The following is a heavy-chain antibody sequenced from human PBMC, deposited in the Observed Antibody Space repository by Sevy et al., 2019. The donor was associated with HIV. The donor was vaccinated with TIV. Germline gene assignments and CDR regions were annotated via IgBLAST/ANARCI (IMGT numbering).Heavy chain of an antibody. CDR3: ASRKVGSGFSH. J-gene: IGHJ4*02. V-gene: IGHV1-69*13. CDR1: GGTLRSHA. CDR2: LNPVYGTP. D-gene: IGHD3-3*01. Sequence: ASVKVSCKTSGGTLRSHAVSWLRQAPGQGLEWMGRLNPVYGTPEYAQRFQGRLTITADESTATSYMELHSLRSDDTAVYFCASRKVGSGFSHWDQGTLVTVSS.